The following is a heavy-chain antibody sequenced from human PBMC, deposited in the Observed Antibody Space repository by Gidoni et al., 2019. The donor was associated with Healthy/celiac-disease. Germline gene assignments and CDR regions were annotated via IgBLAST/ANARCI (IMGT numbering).Heavy chain of an antibody. V-gene: IGHV3-48*01. CDR2: ISSSSSTI. D-gene: IGHD2-2*01. Sequence: EVQLVESGGGLVQPGGSLRLSCAASGFTFSSDSMNWVRQAPGKGLEWVSYISSSSSTIYYADSVKGRFTISRDNAKNSLYLQMNSLRAEDTAVYYCARRGRIDIVVVPAAPYYYYGMDVWGQGTTVTVSS. CDR1: GFTFSSDS. J-gene: IGHJ6*02. CDR3: ARRGRIDIVVVPAAPYYYYGMDV.